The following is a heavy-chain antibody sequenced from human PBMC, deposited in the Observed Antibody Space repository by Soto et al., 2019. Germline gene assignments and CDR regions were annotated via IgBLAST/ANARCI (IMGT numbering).Heavy chain of an antibody. Sequence: ASVKVSCNASGYTFTNYPIHLVRQAPGQGLEWMGWINVGNGNIKYSQKFQGRVTMTRDTSTSTVYMELSSLRSEDTAVYYCARSPTDQLDYWGQGTLVTVSS. CDR2: INVGNGNI. CDR3: ARSPTDQLDY. V-gene: IGHV1-3*01. CDR1: GYTFTNYP. D-gene: IGHD4-17*01. J-gene: IGHJ4*02.